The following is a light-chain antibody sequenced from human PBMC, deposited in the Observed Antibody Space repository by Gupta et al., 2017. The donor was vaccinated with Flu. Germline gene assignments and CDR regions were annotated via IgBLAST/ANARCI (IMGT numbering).Light chain of an antibody. V-gene: IGKV3-20*01. J-gene: IGKJ3*01. CDR3: QQDGSSPFT. CDR2: GAT. Sequence: EIVLTQSPGTLSLSPGERATLSCRASQSVSSSYLAWYQQKPGQAPRLLISGATGRATGIPDRFIGSGSGTDFTLTISRLEPEDFAVYYCQQDGSSPFTFGPGTKVDI. CDR1: QSVSSSY.